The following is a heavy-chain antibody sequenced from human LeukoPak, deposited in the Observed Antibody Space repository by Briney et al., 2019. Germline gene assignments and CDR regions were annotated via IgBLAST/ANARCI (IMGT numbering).Heavy chain of an antibody. CDR1: GGSFSGYY. J-gene: IGHJ4*02. CDR3: NGFGEDYDY. Sequence: PSETLSLTCAVYGGSFSGYYWSWIRQPPGKGLEWIGSIYYSGSTYYNPSLKSRVTISVDTSKNQFSLKLSSVTAADTAVYYCNGFGEDYDYWGQGTLVTVSS. V-gene: IGHV4-34*01. D-gene: IGHD3-10*01. CDR2: IYYSGST.